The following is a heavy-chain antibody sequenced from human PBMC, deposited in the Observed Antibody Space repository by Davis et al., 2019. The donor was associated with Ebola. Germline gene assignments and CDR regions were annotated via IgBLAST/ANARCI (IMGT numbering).Heavy chain of an antibody. CDR1: GYTFTSYY. CDR2: INPSGGST. CDR3: ARRYSGSYLFDY. D-gene: IGHD1-26*01. V-gene: IGHV1-46*01. J-gene: IGHJ4*02. Sequence: ASVKVSCKASGYTFTSYYMHWVRQAPGQGLEWMGIINPSGGSTSYAQKFQGRVTMTRDTSTSTVYMELRSLRSDDTAVYYCARRYSGSYLFDYWGQGTLVTVSS.